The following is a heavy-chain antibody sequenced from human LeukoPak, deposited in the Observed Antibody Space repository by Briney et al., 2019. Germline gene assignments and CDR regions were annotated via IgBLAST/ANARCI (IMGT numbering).Heavy chain of an antibody. Sequence: SETLSLTCTVSGGSISSSSYYWGWIRQPPGKGLEWIGSIYYSGGTYYNPSLKSRVTISVDTSKNQFSLKLSSVTAADTAVYYCARTITFGGVIVIPWGQGTLVTVSS. CDR1: GGSISSSSYY. CDR3: ARTITFGGVIVIP. V-gene: IGHV4-39*01. D-gene: IGHD3-16*02. CDR2: IYYSGGT. J-gene: IGHJ5*02.